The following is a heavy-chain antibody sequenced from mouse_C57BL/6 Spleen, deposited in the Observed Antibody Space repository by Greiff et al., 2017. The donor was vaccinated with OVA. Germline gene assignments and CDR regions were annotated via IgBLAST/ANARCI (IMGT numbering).Heavy chain of an antibody. CDR3: AKHAYDYDGRGYYFDY. V-gene: IGHV2-9*01. D-gene: IGHD2-4*01. CDR1: GFSLTSYG. J-gene: IGHJ2*01. CDR2: IWGGGST. Sequence: VQLQESGPGLVAPSQSLSITCTVSGFSLTSYGVDWVRQPPGKGLEWLGVIWGGGSTNYNSALMSRLSISKDNSKSHVFLKMNSLQTDDTAMYYGAKHAYDYDGRGYYFDYWGQGTTLTVSS.